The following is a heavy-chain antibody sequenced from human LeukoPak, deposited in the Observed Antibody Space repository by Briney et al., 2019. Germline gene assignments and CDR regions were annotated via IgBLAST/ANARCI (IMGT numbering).Heavy chain of an antibody. CDR2: ISGTGGST. V-gene: IGHV3-23*01. D-gene: IGHD2-15*01. Sequence: GGSLRLSCAASGFTFSSYAMSWVRQAPGRGLEWVSAISGTGGSTYYADSVKGRFTNSRNNSKNTLYLQMNSLGAEGTAVYYCANFVATIRDYFDYWGQGTLVAVRS. CDR3: ANFVATIRDYFDY. J-gene: IGHJ4*02. CDR1: GFTFSSYA.